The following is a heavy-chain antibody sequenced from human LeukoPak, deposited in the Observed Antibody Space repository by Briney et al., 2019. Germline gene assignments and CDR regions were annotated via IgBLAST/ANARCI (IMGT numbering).Heavy chain of an antibody. V-gene: IGHV3-48*01. CDR2: ISSSSSTI. CDR3: ARSRGNSGSYPLDY. CDR1: EFTFSSYS. Sequence: GGSLRLSCEASEFTFSSYSMNWVGQAPGRGLEWHSYISSSSSTIYYAESVKGRFTISRDNAKNSLYLQMNSLRVEDTAVYYCARSRGNSGSYPLDYWGQGTLVTVSS. D-gene: IGHD1-26*01. J-gene: IGHJ4*02.